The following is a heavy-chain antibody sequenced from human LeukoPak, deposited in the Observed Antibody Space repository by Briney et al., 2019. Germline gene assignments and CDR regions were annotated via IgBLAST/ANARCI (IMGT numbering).Heavy chain of an antibody. J-gene: IGHJ4*02. V-gene: IGHV1-2*02. Sequence: GASVKLSCTASGYTFSGYYMHWVRQAPGQGLEWMGWINHNGSSKYYAHQLQGRFTMTRDTSISTAYLERSRLRSDDTAVYYCARDSSRGNYVWGSYRLDYGGQGTRVTVSS. CDR2: INHNGSSK. CDR3: ARDSSRGNYVWGSYRLDY. D-gene: IGHD3-16*02. CDR1: GYTFSGYY.